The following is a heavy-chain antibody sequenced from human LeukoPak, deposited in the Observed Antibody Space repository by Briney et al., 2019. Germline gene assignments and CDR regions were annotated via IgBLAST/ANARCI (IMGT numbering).Heavy chain of an antibody. J-gene: IGHJ4*02. CDR2: ISSSGSTI. V-gene: IGHV3-48*03. Sequence: PGGSLRLSCAASGFTFSSYEMNWVRQAPGKGLEWVSYISSSGSTIYYADSVKGRFTISRDNAKNSLYLQMNSLRAEDTAVFYCARLAKGRLFDYWGQGTLVTVSS. CDR1: GFTFSSYE. CDR3: ARLAKGRLFDY. D-gene: IGHD6-25*01.